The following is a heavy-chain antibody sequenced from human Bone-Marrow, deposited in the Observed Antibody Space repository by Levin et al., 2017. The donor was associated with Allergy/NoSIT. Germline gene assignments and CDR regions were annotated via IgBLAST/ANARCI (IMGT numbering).Heavy chain of an antibody. J-gene: IGHJ3*02. V-gene: IGHV1-8*01. CDR2: MNPNSGNT. CDR1: GYTFTSYD. D-gene: IGHD3-22*01. CDR3: ARLRGVYYYDSSGQNDAFDI. Sequence: GESLKISCKASGYTFTSYDINWVRQATGQGLEWMGWMNPNSGNTGYAQKFQGRVTMTRNTSISTAYMELSSLRSEDTAVYYCARLRGVYYYDSSGQNDAFDIWGQGTMVTVSS.